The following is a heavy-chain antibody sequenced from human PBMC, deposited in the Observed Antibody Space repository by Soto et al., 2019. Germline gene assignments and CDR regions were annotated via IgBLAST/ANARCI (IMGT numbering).Heavy chain of an antibody. J-gene: IGHJ4*02. V-gene: IGHV3-23*01. CDR1: GFTFSSYA. Sequence: GGSLRLSCAASGFTFSSYAMSWVRQAPGKGLEWVSAISGSGGSTYYADSVKGRFTISRDNSKNTLYLQMNSLRAEDTAVYYCAKDGEIQLWLSYIFDYWGQGTLVTVSS. CDR2: ISGSGGST. CDR3: AKDGEIQLWLSYIFDY. D-gene: IGHD5-18*01.